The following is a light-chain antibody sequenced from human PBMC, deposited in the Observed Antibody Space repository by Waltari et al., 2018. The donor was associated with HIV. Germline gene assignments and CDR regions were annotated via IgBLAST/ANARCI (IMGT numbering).Light chain of an antibody. V-gene: IGKV2-28*01. CDR1: QTLLHDNGYHY. CDR3: MQALETPPT. J-gene: IGKJ4*01. CDR2: LGS. Sequence: DIVMTQSPLSLPVTPGEAAPISCRSSQTLLHDNGYHYLGWYLQKPGQSPQLLIYLGSNRASGVPDRFSGTASGTNFTLQISRVEAEDVGIYYCMQALETPPTFGGGTNVEVK.